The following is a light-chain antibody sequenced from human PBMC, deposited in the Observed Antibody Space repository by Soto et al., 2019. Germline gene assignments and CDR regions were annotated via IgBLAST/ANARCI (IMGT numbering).Light chain of an antibody. CDR2: GVN. V-gene: IGLV2-14*03. CDR3: GSYVVTGAQVI. CDR1: DSDIGGYDY. Sequence: QSALTQPASVSGSPGQSISISCTGTDSDIGGYDYVSWYQQHPGKAPQLIISGVNNRPSGVSSRFSGSKSGSTASLTISGLQPEDEAYYYCGSYVVTGAQVIFGGGTKLTVL. J-gene: IGLJ2*01.